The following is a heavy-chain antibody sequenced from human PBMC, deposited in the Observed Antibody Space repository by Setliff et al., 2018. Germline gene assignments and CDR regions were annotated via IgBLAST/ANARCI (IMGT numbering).Heavy chain of an antibody. J-gene: IGHJ6*03. V-gene: IGHV4-39*07. CDR3: ARLSGFLYIDV. CDR2: IYTSWST. Sequence: PSETLSLTCSVSGDSISSSSYYWGWIRQPPGKGLEWIGSIYTSWSTNYNPSLKSRVTISVDTSKNQFSLKLSSVTAADTAVDYCARLSGFLYIDVWGKGTTVTVSS. D-gene: IGHD3-3*01. CDR1: GDSISSSSYY.